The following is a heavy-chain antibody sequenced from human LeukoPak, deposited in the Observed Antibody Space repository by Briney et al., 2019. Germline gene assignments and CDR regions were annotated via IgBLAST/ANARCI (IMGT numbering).Heavy chain of an antibody. J-gene: IGHJ2*01. V-gene: IGHV4-59*01. CDR1: GGSIRSYY. D-gene: IGHD3-22*01. CDR2: IYYSGST. CDR3: AKRGERCSGYSCIHSYFDL. Sequence: PSETLSLTCTVSGGSIRSYYWSWIRQPPGKGLEWIGYIYYSGSTNYNPSLKSRVSISVDTSKNQFSLKLSSVTAADTAVYYCAKRGERCSGYSCIHSYFDLWGRGALVTVSS.